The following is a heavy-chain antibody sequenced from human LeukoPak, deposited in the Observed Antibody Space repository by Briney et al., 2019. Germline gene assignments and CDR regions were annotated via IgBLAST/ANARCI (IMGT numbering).Heavy chain of an antibody. D-gene: IGHD3-16*01. CDR2: INQDGTEK. Sequence: PGGSLRLSCAASGFTFDDYGMTWVRQAPGKGLEWVANINQDGTEKNYVDSVKGRFTISRDNAGKSVFLQMNSLRAEDTALYHCVRGGTYIIYWGQGTLVTVSS. V-gene: IGHV3-7*01. J-gene: IGHJ4*02. CDR3: VRGGTYIIY. CDR1: GFTFDDYG.